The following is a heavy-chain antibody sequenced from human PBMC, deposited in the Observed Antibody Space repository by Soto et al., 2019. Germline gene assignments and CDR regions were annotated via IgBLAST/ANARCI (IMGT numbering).Heavy chain of an antibody. Sequence: GGSLRLSCAASGFTFSSYAMSWVRQAPGKGLEWVSAISGSGGSTYYADSVKGRFTISRDNSKNTLYLQMNSLRAEDTAVYYCAKGLDFWSGYPYYFDYWGQGTLVTVSS. J-gene: IGHJ4*02. CDR2: ISGSGGST. D-gene: IGHD3-3*01. V-gene: IGHV3-23*01. CDR3: AKGLDFWSGYPYYFDY. CDR1: GFTFSSYA.